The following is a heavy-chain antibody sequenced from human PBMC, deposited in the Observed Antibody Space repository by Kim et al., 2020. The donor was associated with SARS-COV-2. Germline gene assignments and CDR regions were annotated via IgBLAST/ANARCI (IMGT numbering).Heavy chain of an antibody. D-gene: IGHD2-15*01. CDR2: IWYDGSNK. CDR3: ARDLVRVYCSGGSCYSGPPGC. V-gene: IGHV3-33*01. J-gene: IGHJ1*01. CDR1: GFTFSSYG. Sequence: GGSLRLSCAASGFTFSSYGMHWVRQAPGKGLEWVAVIWYDGSNKYYADSVKGRFTISRDNSKNTLYLQMNSLRAEDTAVYYCARDLVRVYCSGGSCYSGPPGCWGQGTLVTVSS.